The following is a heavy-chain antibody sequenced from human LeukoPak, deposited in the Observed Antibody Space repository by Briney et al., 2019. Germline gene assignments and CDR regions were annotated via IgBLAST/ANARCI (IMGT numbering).Heavy chain of an antibody. V-gene: IGHV1-18*01. D-gene: IGHD6-19*01. Sequence: ASVKVSCKASGYDFTSVGITWVRRAPGQGLEWMGWISPYNGNTRYAQKFQGRVAMTTDTSTTTAYMELRGLRFNDTAVYYCARAGSGSGWYFDYWGRGTLVTVSS. J-gene: IGHJ4*02. CDR2: ISPYNGNT. CDR3: ARAGSGSGWYFDY. CDR1: GYDFTSVG.